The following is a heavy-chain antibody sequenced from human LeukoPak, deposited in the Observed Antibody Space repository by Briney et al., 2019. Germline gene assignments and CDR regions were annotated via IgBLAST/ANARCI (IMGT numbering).Heavy chain of an antibody. J-gene: IGHJ6*03. V-gene: IGHV4-34*01. D-gene: IGHD6-13*01. CDR2: INHSGIT. CDR1: GRSFSGYY. CDR3: ARTTEAHSWRTRYYDYYMDV. Sequence: SETLSLTCAVYGRSFSGYYWTWIRQTPGKGLEWIGEINHSGITDYNPSLRSRVTISVDTSKNQFSLKLSSVTAADTAVYYCARTTEAHSWRTRYYDYYMDVWGKGTTVTVSS.